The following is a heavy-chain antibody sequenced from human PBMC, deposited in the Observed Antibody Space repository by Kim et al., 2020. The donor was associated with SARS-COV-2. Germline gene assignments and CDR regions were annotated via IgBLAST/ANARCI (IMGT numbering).Heavy chain of an antibody. CDR3: VRSADF. J-gene: IGHJ4*02. Sequence: GGSLRLSCEASGFIVSQRYMNWVRQAPGRGLEWVANINEDGSQIRYVDSVKGRFTASKDHVKNPLHLQMSSLRVEDTAVYYCVRSADFWGRGTLVTVSS. CDR1: GFIVSQRY. V-gene: IGHV3-7*01. CDR2: INEDGSQI.